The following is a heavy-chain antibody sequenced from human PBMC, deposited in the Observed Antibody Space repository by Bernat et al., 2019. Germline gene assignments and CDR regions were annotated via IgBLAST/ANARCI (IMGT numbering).Heavy chain of an antibody. CDR2: IYPGDSDT. Sequence: EVRLVQSGAEVKKPGESLKISCKGSGYSFTSYWIGWVRQMPGKGLEWMGIIYPGDSDTRYSPSFQGQVTISADKSISTAYLQWSSLKASDTAMYYCARGRCSSTSCPSRVWDAFDIWGQGTMVTVSS. D-gene: IGHD2-2*01. J-gene: IGHJ3*02. CDR1: GYSFTSYW. V-gene: IGHV5-51*01. CDR3: ARGRCSSTSCPSRVWDAFDI.